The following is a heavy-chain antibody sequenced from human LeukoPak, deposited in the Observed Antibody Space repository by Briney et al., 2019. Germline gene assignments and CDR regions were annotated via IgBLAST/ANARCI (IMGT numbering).Heavy chain of an antibody. CDR1: SYTFNTYG. CDR2: ISAYNGNT. V-gene: IGHV1-18*04. J-gene: IGHJ4*02. CDR3: AIVDTTVGFDY. Sequence: ASVKVSCKPSSYTFNTYGITWVRQAPGQGLECMGWISAYNGNTAYAQKFQGRVTVTTDTSTRTASMDLRSLRSDDTAVYYCAIVDTTVGFDYWGQGTLVTVSS. D-gene: IGHD5-18*01.